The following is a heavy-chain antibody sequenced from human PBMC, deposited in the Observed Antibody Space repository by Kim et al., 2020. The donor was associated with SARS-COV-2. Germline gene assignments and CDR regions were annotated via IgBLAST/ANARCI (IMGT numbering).Heavy chain of an antibody. CDR1: GFTFSSYA. J-gene: IGHJ4*02. D-gene: IGHD2-8*01. Sequence: GGSLRLSCAASGFTFSSYAMSWVRQAPGKGLEWVSAISGSGGSTYYADSVKGRFTISRDNSKNTLYLQMNSLRAEDTAVYYCAKDKYCTNGVCPKFDYWGQGTLVTVSS. CDR2: ISGSGGST. CDR3: AKDKYCTNGVCPKFDY. V-gene: IGHV3-23*01.